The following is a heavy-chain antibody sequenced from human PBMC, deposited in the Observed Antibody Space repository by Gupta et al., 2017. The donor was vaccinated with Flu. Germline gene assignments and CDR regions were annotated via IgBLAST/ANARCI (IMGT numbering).Heavy chain of an antibody. Sequence: QEQVVESGGGVVQPGRSLRLPCAASGFSFSNYGMHWFRQAPGKGLEWVADISYDGRNKNYADSVKGRFTISRDNSKNTLYLQMNSLRTEDTAVYYCAKDWKWNYNIYGMNVWGQGTTVTVSS. J-gene: IGHJ6*02. CDR1: GFSFSNYG. V-gene: IGHV3-30*18. D-gene: IGHD3-9*01. CDR2: ISYDGRNK. CDR3: AKDWKWNYNIYGMNV.